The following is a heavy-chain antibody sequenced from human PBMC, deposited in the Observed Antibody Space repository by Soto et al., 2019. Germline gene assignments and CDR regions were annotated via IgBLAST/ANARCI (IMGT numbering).Heavy chain of an antibody. CDR1: GASIYNGGYF. Sequence: SETLSLTCSVSGASIYNGGYFWSWIRQSPGKALEWIGHTYHSGNPYYNPSLKSRVFISVDRSKNQFFLKVRSVTAADRAIYYCARGQYTGTYEKGDFYYPGLDVWGQGTTVTVSS. CDR3: ARGQYTGTYEKGDFYYPGLDV. CDR2: TYHSGNP. J-gene: IGHJ6*02. V-gene: IGHV4-30-2*06. D-gene: IGHD1-26*01.